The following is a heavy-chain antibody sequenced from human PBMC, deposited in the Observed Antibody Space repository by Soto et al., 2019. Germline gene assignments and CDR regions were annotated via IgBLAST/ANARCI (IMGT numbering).Heavy chain of an antibody. D-gene: IGHD3-22*01. J-gene: IGHJ4*02. CDR3: AREGHWDSSGYYPDY. CDR2: IYYSGNT. CDR1: GCSISSGDYY. Sequence: PSETLSLTCTVSGCSISSGDYYWSWIRQPPGKGLEWIGHIYYSGNTYYKPSLKSRVTISVDTSKNQFSLKLNSVTAADTAVYYCAREGHWDSSGYYPDYWGQGTLVTVSS. V-gene: IGHV4-30-4*01.